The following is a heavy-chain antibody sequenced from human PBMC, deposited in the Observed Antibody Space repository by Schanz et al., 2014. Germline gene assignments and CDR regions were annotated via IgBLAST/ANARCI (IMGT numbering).Heavy chain of an antibody. CDR2: ISSSGSYI. D-gene: IGHD4-17*01. V-gene: IGHV3-21*04. J-gene: IGHJ3*02. CDR1: GFTISSYS. CDR3: ARDRGHGDLPGDI. Sequence: EVHLVESGGGLVKRGGSLRLSCAASGFTISSYSMNWVRQAPGKGLEWVSSISSSGSYIYYADSVKGRFSISRDNAKNSLYLQMNSLRAEDTAVYYCARDRGHGDLPGDIWGQGTMVTDSS.